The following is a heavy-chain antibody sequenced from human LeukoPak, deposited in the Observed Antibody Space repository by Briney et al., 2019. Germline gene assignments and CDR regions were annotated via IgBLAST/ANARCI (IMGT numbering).Heavy chain of an antibody. D-gene: IGHD5-12*01. J-gene: IGHJ4*02. V-gene: IGHV1-69*04. CDR1: GGTFSSYA. CDR3: ARDPPLDIVATNFDY. Sequence: GASVKVSCKASGGTFSSYAISWVRQAPGQGLEWMGRIIPILGIANYAQKFQGRVTITADKSTSTAYMELSSLRSEDTAVYYCARDPPLDIVATNFDYWGQGTLVTVSS. CDR2: IIPILGIA.